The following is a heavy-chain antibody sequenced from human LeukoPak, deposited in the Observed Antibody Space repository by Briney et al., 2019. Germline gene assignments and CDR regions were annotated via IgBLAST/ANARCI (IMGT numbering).Heavy chain of an antibody. CDR2: ISSSSSYI. V-gene: IGHV3-21*01. CDR1: GFTFSSFG. Sequence: GGSLRLSCAASGFTFSSFGMNWVRQAPGKGLEWVSSISSSSSYIYYADSVKGRFTISRDNAKNSLYLQMNSLRAEDTAVYYCARDRHIVVDPFDYWGQGTLVTVSS. J-gene: IGHJ4*02. CDR3: ARDRHIVVDPFDY. D-gene: IGHD2-2*01.